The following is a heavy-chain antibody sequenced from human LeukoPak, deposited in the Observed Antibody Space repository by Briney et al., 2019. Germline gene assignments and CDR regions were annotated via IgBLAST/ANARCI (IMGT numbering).Heavy chain of an antibody. CDR2: INPDSGGT. D-gene: IGHD5-12*01. Sequence: ASVKVSCKASGYXFTGFYMHWVRQAPGQGLEWLGWINPDSGGTNYAQKFQGRVTVTRDTSISTAYMELSRLTSDDTAVYYCARLNSGYDYFDYWGQGTLVTVSS. CDR3: ARLNSGYDYFDY. CDR1: GYXFTGFY. J-gene: IGHJ4*02. V-gene: IGHV1-2*02.